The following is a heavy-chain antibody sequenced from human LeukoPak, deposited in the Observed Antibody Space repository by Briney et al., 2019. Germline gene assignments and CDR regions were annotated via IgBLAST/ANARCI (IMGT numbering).Heavy chain of an antibody. D-gene: IGHD1-26*01. J-gene: IGHJ4*02. V-gene: IGHV3-7*01. CDR2: IKQDGSEK. CDR1: GYPFSSYW. CDR3: ARDRGGTYFDY. Sequence: GGSLRLSCGASGYPFSSYWMSWVRQAPGKGLAWVANIKQDGSEKYYVESVKGRFTISRDNAKNSLYLQMNSLRAEDTAVYSCARDRGGTYFDYWGQGTLVTVSS.